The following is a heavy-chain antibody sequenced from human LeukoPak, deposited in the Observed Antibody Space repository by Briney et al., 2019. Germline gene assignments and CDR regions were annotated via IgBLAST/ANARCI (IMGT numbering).Heavy chain of an antibody. Sequence: AASVKVSCKASGYTFTGYGISWVRQAPGQGLEWMGWISAYNGNTNYAQKLQGRVTMTTDTSTSTAYMELRSLRSDDTAVYYCARELAVGTFDPWGQGTLVTVSS. V-gene: IGHV1-18*01. J-gene: IGHJ5*02. CDR2: ISAYNGNT. D-gene: IGHD6-19*01. CDR3: ARELAVGTFDP. CDR1: GYTFTGYG.